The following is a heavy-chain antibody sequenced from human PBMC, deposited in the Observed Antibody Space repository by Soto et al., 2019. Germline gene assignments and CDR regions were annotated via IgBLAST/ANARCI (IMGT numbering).Heavy chain of an antibody. CDR2: IIPIFGTA. CDR1: GGIFSSYA. CDR3: ARGGSGYVWFNEF. V-gene: IGHV1-69*01. Sequence: QEQLVQSGAEVKKPGSSVKVSCKASGGIFSSYAISWVRQAPGQGLEWMGGIIPIFGTANYAQKFQGRFTITADEPKNTAYMDLSSLKSEDTAIYYCARGGSGYVWFNEFWGQGTLVPVSS. J-gene: IGHJ4*02. D-gene: IGHD3-22*01.